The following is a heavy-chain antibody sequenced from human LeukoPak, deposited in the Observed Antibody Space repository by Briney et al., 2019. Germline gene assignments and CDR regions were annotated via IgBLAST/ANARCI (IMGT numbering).Heavy chain of an antibody. CDR3: GRSGYYNYYYYMDV. Sequence: PSQTLSLTCTVSGGSISSGGYYWSWIRQPPGKGLEWIGTIYYSGSTYYNPSLKSRVTISVDTSKNQFSLKLNSVTAADTAVYYCGRSGYYNYYYYMDVWGKGTTVTVSS. CDR2: IYYSGST. D-gene: IGHD3-3*01. J-gene: IGHJ6*03. CDR1: GGSISSGGYY. V-gene: IGHV4-30-2*03.